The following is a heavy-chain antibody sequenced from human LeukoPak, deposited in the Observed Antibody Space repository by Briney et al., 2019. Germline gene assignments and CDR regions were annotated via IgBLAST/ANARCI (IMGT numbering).Heavy chain of an antibody. CDR3: ARLKAGYSGYDSRYYFDY. V-gene: IGHV4-34*01. CDR1: GGSFSGYY. D-gene: IGHD5-12*01. CDR2: INHSGST. Sequence: SETLSLTCAVYGGSFSGYYWSWIRQPPGKGLEWIGEINHSGSTNCNPSLKSRVTISVDTSKNQFSLKLSSVTAADTAVYYCARLKAGYSGYDSRYYFDYWGQGTLVTVSS. J-gene: IGHJ4*02.